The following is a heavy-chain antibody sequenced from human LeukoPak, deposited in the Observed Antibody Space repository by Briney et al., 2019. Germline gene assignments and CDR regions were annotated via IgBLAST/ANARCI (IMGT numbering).Heavy chain of an antibody. D-gene: IGHD3-22*01. CDR2: ISPGGNSI. CDR1: GFVFSSYE. V-gene: IGHV3-48*03. CDR3: AGSSSGHDGSGYRPFDY. J-gene: IGHJ4*02. Sequence: GGSLRLSCAGSGFVFSSYEMDWVRQAPGKGLEWLSYISPGGNSIYYADSIKGRFTVSRDNAKNSVYLQMNSLRAEDTAVYYCAGSSSGHDGSGYRPFDYWGQGTLVTVSS.